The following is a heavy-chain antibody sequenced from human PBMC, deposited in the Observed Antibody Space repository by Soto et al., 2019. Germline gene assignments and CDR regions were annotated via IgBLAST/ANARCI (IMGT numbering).Heavy chain of an antibody. D-gene: IGHD2-2*01. Sequence: ASVKVSCAACGYRFTSNAMHWVRQAPEQRLEWMGRINAGNGKTKYSQKFQGRVTITRDKSTSTAYMELSSLRSEDTAVHYCARVGFVVVPAAMRDNWFDPWGQGTLVTVSS. CDR3: ARVGFVVVPAAMRDNWFDP. V-gene: IGHV1-3*01. CDR1: GYRFTSNA. J-gene: IGHJ5*02. CDR2: INAGNGKT.